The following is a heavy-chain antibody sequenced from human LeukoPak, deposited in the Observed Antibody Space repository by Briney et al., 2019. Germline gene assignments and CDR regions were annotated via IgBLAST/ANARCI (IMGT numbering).Heavy chain of an antibody. D-gene: IGHD3-10*01. CDR3: ARGDPKYYYGSGSYYL. CDR1: GFTFSSYW. V-gene: IGHV3-7*01. CDR2: IKQDGSEK. Sequence: GGSLRLSCAASGFTFSSYWMSWVRQAPGKGLEWVANIKQDGSEKYYVDSVKGRFAISRDNAKNSLYLQMNSLRAEDTAVYYCARGDPKYYYGSGSYYLWGQGTLVTVSS. J-gene: IGHJ4*02.